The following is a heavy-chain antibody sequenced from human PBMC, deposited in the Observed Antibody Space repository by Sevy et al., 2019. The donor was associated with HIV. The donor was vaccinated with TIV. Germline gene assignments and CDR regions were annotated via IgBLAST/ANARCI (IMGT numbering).Heavy chain of an antibody. CDR1: RFTVNTYA. J-gene: IGHJ4*02. D-gene: IGHD6-13*01. Sequence: GGSLRLSCAVSRFTVNTYAMSWVRQAPGKGLEWVEVINNSGGSTDYADSVRGRFSISRDKPNVYLEMNSLRVEDTAVYYCVKERVGYISSWYYFDYWGQGTLVTVSS. V-gene: IGHV3-23*01. CDR2: INNSGGST. CDR3: VKERVGYISSWYYFDY.